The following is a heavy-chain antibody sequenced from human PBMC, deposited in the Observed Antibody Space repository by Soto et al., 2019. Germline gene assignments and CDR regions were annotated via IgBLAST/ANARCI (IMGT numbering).Heavy chain of an antibody. D-gene: IGHD2-15*01. CDR1: GGSISSGGYY. J-gene: IGHJ4*02. V-gene: IGHV4-31*03. Sequence: SETLSLTCTVSGGSISSGGYYWSWIRQHPGKGLEWIGYIYYSGSTYYNPSLKSRVTISVDTSKNQFSLKLSSVTAADTAVYYCAREGYCSGGSCSSTCFDYWGQGTLVTVSS. CDR2: IYYSGST. CDR3: AREGYCSGGSCSSTCFDY.